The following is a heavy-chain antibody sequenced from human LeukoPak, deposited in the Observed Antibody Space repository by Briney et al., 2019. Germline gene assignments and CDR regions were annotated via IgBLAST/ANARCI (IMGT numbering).Heavy chain of an antibody. V-gene: IGHV4-34*01. CDR2: INHSGST. D-gene: IGHD3-10*01. Sequence: SETLSLTCAVYGGSFSGYYWSWIRQPPGKGLEWIGEINHSGSTNYNPSLKSRVTISVDTSKKQFSLELSSVTAADTAMYYCASPWGYGSGIWGQGTLVTVSS. J-gene: IGHJ4*02. CDR1: GGSFSGYY. CDR3: ASPWGYGSGI.